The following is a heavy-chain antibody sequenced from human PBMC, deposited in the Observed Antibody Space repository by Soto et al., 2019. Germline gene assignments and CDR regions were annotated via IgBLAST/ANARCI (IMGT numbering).Heavy chain of an antibody. CDR3: AREPIVGATIDWFDP. V-gene: IGHV3-11*06. Sequence: QVQLVESGGGLVKPGGSVRLSCAASGFTFSDYYMSWIRQAPGKGLEWVSYISSSSSYTNYADSVKGRFTISRDNAKNSLYLQMNSLRAEDTAVYYCAREPIVGATIDWFDPWGQATLVTVSS. J-gene: IGHJ5*02. CDR2: ISSSSSYT. D-gene: IGHD1-26*01. CDR1: GFTFSDYY.